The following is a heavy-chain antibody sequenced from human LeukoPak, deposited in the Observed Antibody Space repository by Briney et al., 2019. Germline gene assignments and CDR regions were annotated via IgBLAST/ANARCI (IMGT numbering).Heavy chain of an antibody. V-gene: IGHV3-7*01. J-gene: IGHJ4*02. CDR3: PTDGPFRLYDY. CDR1: GFSLSSYW. D-gene: IGHD3-3*02. Sequence: QPGGSLRLSWAASGFSLSSYWRNWVRQAPGKGLEWVASIKQDGNEKYYVDSVKGRFTISRDNARNSLYLQMSSLRAVDTAVYYRPTDGPFRLYDYWGQGALVTVSS. CDR2: IKQDGNEK.